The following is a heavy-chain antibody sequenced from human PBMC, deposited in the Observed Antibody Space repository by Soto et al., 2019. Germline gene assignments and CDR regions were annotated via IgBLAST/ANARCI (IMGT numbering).Heavy chain of an antibody. CDR2: ISSSGSTI. J-gene: IGHJ6*03. V-gene: IGHV3-11*01. D-gene: IGHD1-26*01. CDR3: VRHVELAADWLRYYYCTHV. CDR1: GFTFSDYY. Sequence: QVQLVESGGGLVKPGGSLRLSCAASGFTFSDYYMSWIRQAPGKGLEGVSYISSSGSTIYYADSVKGRFTTSRDNAKNPLYLQRNGPGAEYTAINYCVRHVELAADWLRYYYCTHVWGKGATVTV.